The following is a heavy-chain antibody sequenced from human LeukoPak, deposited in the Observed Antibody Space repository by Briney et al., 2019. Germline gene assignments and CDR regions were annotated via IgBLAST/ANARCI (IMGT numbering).Heavy chain of an antibody. CDR2: INSDGSST. CDR3: ARGFPDYYYYGMDV. Sequence: GGSLRLSCAASGFTFSSYWMHWVRQAPGQGLVWVSHINSDGSSTSYADSVKGRFTISRDNAKNTLYLQMNSLRAEDTAVYYCARGFPDYYYYGMDVWGQGTTVTVSS. V-gene: IGHV3-74*01. CDR1: GFTFSSYW. J-gene: IGHJ6*02.